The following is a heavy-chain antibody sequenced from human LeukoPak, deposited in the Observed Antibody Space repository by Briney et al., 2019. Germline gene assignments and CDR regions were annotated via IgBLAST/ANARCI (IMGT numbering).Heavy chain of an antibody. Sequence: GGSLRLSCAASGFAFSNCAMSWVRQAPGKGLEWVSAISGSGGSTYYADSVKGRFTISRDNSKNTLYLQMNSLRAEDTAVYYCAKGLRRIAAAGEYFQHWGQGTLVTVSS. J-gene: IGHJ1*01. CDR2: ISGSGGST. V-gene: IGHV3-23*01. CDR3: AKGLRRIAAAGEYFQH. CDR1: GFAFSNCA. D-gene: IGHD6-13*01.